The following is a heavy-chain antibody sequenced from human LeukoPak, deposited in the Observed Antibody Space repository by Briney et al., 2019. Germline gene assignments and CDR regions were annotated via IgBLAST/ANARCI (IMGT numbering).Heavy chain of an antibody. J-gene: IGHJ4*02. CDR1: GDSIRSYY. CDR3: ARDAPPQYASSSAGFDY. D-gene: IGHD6-6*01. Sequence: SSETLSLTCTVSGDSIRSYYWSWIRQPPGKGLEWIGYINYRGNTNYNPSLKSRVIISIDTSKNQFSLKMSSVTAADTAVYFCARDAPPQYASSSAGFDYRGQGTLVTVSS. CDR2: INYRGNT. V-gene: IGHV4-59*01.